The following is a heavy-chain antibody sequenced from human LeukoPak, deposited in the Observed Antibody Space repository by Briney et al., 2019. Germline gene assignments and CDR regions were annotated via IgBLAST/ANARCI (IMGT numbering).Heavy chain of an antibody. V-gene: IGHV4-39*01. CDR2: IYFTGTT. CDR1: SGSISSARHY. D-gene: IGHD2-2*01. CDR3: ARHTEFVPAALHNFDY. Sequence: NPSETLSLTCTVSSGSISSARHYWGWIRQPPGKGLEWIGSIYFTGTTYYNPSLRSRVTMSVDTSKNQFTLNLSSVTAADTAVYFCARHTEFVPAALHNFDYRGQGTLVTVSS. J-gene: IGHJ4*02.